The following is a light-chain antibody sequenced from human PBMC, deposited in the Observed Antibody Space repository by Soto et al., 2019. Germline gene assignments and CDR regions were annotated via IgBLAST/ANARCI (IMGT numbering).Light chain of an antibody. CDR2: KAS. CDR3: QQYNSYSWT. V-gene: IGKV1-5*03. J-gene: IGKJ1*01. CDR1: QSISSS. Sequence: EIQITQSPSTLSASVGDRVAITCRASQSISSSLAWYQQKPGKAPKLLIYKASSLESGVPSRFSGSGSGTEFTLTISSLQPDDFAAYYCQQYNSYSWTFGQGTKE.